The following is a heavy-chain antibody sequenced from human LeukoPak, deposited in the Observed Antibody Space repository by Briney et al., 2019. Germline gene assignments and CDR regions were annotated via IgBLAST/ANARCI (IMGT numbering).Heavy chain of an antibody. D-gene: IGHD3-10*01. CDR3: WSQTMVRGVTDAFDI. V-gene: IGHV4-39*07. J-gene: IGHJ3*02. CDR1: GGSIGGSSSH. CDR2: IHYTGNT. Sequence: LETLSLTCTVSGGSIGGSSSHWAWIRQSPGKGLEWIGSIHYTGNTYYNPSLKSRVTMSVETSENQFSLRLSSVTAADTAVYYCWSQTMVRGVTDAFDIWGQGTMVTVSS.